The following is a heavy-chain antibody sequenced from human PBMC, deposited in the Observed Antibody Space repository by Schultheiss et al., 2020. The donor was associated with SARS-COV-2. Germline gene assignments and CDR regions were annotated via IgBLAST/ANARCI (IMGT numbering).Heavy chain of an antibody. CDR2: INHSGST. CDR1: GGSFSGYY. D-gene: IGHD5-12*01. Sequence: SETLSLTCAVYGGSFSGYYWSWIRQPPGKGLEWIGEINHSGSTYYNPSLKSRVTISVDRSKNQFSLKLSSVTAADTAVYYCARGGYSGPDSGWFDPWGQGTLVTVSS. V-gene: IGHV4-34*01. J-gene: IGHJ5*02. CDR3: ARGGYSGPDSGWFDP.